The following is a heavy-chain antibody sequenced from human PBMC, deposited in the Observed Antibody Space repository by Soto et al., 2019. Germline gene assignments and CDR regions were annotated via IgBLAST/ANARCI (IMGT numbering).Heavy chain of an antibody. D-gene: IGHD6-6*01. J-gene: IGHJ6*03. CDR1: GFTLSGYA. CDR2: ISSNGVGT. V-gene: IGHV3-64*01. CDR3: ARRARPDFYFMDV. Sequence: EVQLAESGGGLAQPGGSLRLSCAASGFTLSGYAMDWVRQAPGKGLEYVSGISSNGVGTYYANSVQGRFTISRDNSKNTVYLQMGSLRPEDMAVYYCARRARPDFYFMDVWGKWTTVTVSS.